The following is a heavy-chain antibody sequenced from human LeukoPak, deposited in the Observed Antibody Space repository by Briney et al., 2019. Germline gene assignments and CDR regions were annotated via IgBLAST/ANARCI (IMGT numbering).Heavy chain of an antibody. CDR2: INAGNGNT. CDR1: GYTFTSYA. Sequence: ASVKVSCKASGYTFTSYAMHWVRQAPGQRLEWMGWINAGNGNTKYSQKFQGRVTITRDTSASTAYMELSSLRSEDTAVYYCARDLIGLLGFDYWGQGTLVTVSS. V-gene: IGHV1-3*01. J-gene: IGHJ4*02. D-gene: IGHD1-26*01. CDR3: ARDLIGLLGFDY.